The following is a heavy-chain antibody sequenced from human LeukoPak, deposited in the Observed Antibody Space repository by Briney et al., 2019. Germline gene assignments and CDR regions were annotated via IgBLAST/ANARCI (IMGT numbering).Heavy chain of an antibody. V-gene: IGHV3-21*01. CDR2: ISTSSTYI. CDR3: ASGIYDGSPLDY. CDR1: GFNFNAYI. J-gene: IGHJ4*02. D-gene: IGHD3-3*01. Sequence: GGSLRLSCAASGFNFNAYIMNWVRQAPGKGLEWVSSISTSSTYIYYADSVKGRFTISRDNAKKSLYVQMNSLRAEDTAVYYCASGIYDGSPLDYWGQGTLVTVSS.